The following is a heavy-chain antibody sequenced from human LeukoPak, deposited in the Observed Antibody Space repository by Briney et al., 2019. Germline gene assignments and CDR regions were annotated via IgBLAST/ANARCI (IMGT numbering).Heavy chain of an antibody. CDR3: AKDPGASVSGFHMDV. CDR1: GFTFKNYG. CDR2: IWSDGNNR. Sequence: PGGSLRLSCAASGFTFKNYGMHWVRQATGKGLEWVSFIWSDGNNRFYADSVKGRFTISRDNSKNMLYLQMDTLRAEDTALYYCAKDPGASVSGFHMDVGGRGTTVIVSS. V-gene: IGHV3-30*02. J-gene: IGHJ6*03. D-gene: IGHD2-8*02.